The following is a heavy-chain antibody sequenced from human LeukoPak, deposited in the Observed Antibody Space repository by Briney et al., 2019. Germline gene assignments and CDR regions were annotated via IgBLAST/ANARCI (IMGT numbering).Heavy chain of an antibody. CDR2: ISHDGDT. J-gene: IGHJ6*02. CDR3: ARETPVARGAFYGMDV. D-gene: IGHD3-10*01. V-gene: IGHV3-13*01. Sequence: GGSLRLSCAASGFSLSSNGMHRVRHVTGKGLEWVSSISHDGDTYYSASVRGRFTISRENAENSLYLQMDSLTAGDTAVYYCARETPVARGAFYGMDVWGQGTPVTVSS. CDR1: GFSLSSNG.